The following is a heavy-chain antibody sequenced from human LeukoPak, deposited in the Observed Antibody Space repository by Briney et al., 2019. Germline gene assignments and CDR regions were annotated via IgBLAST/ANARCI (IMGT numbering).Heavy chain of an antibody. D-gene: IGHD2-2*01. CDR2: IYPRDSRT. CDR1: GYSFSSYW. J-gene: IGHJ4*02. V-gene: IGHV5-51*01. Sequence: GESLKISCKGSGYSFSSYWIAWVRQMPGKGLEWMGIIYPRDSRTTYSPSFQGQVTISADKSISTAYLQWNSLKASDTAMYHCARHLSSITSCPNYWGPGTLVTVSS. CDR3: ARHLSSITSCPNY.